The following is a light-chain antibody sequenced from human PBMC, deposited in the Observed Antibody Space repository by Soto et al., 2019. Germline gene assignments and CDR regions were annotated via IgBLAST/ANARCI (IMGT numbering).Light chain of an antibody. CDR2: GGS. Sequence: EIVLTQSPDTLSLSPGERATLSCRASQNIYINSLAWYQQRPGQAPRLLIYGGSTRATAVPDRFSGSGSGTDFALTISRLETEDFAVYYCQQYGAPPLTFCPRTKVDL. CDR1: QNIYINS. V-gene: IGKV3-20*01. J-gene: IGKJ3*01. CDR3: QQYGAPPLT.